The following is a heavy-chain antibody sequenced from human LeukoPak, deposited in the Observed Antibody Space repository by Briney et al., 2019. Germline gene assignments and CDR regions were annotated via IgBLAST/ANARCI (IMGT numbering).Heavy chain of an antibody. D-gene: IGHD1-14*01. J-gene: IGHJ5*02. V-gene: IGHV4-38-2*02. CDR3: ARSRGTGTTANWFDP. CDR2: INHSGST. CDR1: GYSISSGYY. Sequence: SETLSLTCTVTGYSISSGYYWSWIRQPPGKGLEWIGEINHSGSTNYNPSLKSRLTISVDTSKNQFSLKLSSVTAADTAVYYCARSRGTGTTANWFDPWGQGTLVTVSS.